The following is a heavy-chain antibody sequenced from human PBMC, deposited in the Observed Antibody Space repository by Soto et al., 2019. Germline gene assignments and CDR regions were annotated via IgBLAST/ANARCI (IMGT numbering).Heavy chain of an antibody. CDR3: ARERSAASTGGFDP. J-gene: IGHJ5*02. V-gene: IGHV1-8*01. Sequence: QVQLVQSGAEVKKSGASVKVSCKASGYTFTSYDINWVRQATGQGLEWMGWMNPNSGNTGYAQKFQGRVTMTRNTATRTAYLELSRLRYEVTAVYYCARERSAASTGGFDPWGQGTRVTVSS. CDR1: GYTFTSYD. CDR2: MNPNSGNT. D-gene: IGHD6-13*01.